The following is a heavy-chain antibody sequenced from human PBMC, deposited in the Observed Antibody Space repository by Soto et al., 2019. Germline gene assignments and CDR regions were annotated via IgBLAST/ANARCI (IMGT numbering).Heavy chain of an antibody. CDR1: GYTFINYY. J-gene: IGHJ4*02. V-gene: IGHV1-2*02. CDR2: ISPKSGGT. CDR3: ARPPGYISDWYYFDL. Sequence: QVQLVQSGAEVKKPGASVKISCEASGYTFINYYMHWVRQAPGQGFEWMGRISPKSGGTNYAQKFPRRVSMTWDTSLNTAYMEPSSLMSEDTAVYYCARPPGYISDWYYFDLWGQGTQVTVSS. D-gene: IGHD3-9*01.